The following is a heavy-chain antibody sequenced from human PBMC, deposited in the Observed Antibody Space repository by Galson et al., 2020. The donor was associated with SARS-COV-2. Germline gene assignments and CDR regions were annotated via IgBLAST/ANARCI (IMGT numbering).Heavy chain of an antibody. CDR2: ISDYNGNT. J-gene: IGHJ3*02. Sequence: GESLKISCKASGYMFTSYGINWVRQAPGQGLEWMGWISDYNGNTIYAQKFQGRVTLTTDTRTSTAYMELRSLTSDDTAVYYCARESSEGVLVVEPTGIDPFDIWGQGTLVTVSS. CDR1: GYMFTSYG. V-gene: IGHV1-18*01. D-gene: IGHD2-8*02. CDR3: ARESSEGVLVVEPTGIDPFDI.